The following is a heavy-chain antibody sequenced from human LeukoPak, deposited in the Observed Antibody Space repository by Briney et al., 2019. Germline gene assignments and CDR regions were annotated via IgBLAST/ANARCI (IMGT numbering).Heavy chain of an antibody. Sequence: ASVKVSCKASGCTFSSYAISWVRPAPGQGLEWMGGIIPIFGTANYAQKFQGRVTISADESTSTAYMELSSLRSEDTAVYYCAREPARTGYYDSSGYYYNYWGQGALVTVSS. D-gene: IGHD3-22*01. CDR1: GCTFSSYA. CDR3: AREPARTGYYDSSGYYYNY. J-gene: IGHJ4*02. CDR2: IIPIFGTA. V-gene: IGHV1-69*13.